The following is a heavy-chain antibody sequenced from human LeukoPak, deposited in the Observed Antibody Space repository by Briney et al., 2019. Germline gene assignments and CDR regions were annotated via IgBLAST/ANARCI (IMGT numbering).Heavy chain of an antibody. CDR3: ARELEYCSSTSCHKAFDI. CDR1: GGFHRSGYYY. J-gene: IGHJ3*02. D-gene: IGHD2-2*01. CDR2: IYYCGST. V-gene: IGHV4-30-4*01. Sequence: PSQTVSLTRIFSGGFHRSGYYYWSWIRQPPGKGLEWIGYIYYCGSTYYNPSRKSRVTISVDTSKNQFSLKLSSVTAADTAVYYCARELEYCSSTSCHKAFDIWGQGTMVTVSS.